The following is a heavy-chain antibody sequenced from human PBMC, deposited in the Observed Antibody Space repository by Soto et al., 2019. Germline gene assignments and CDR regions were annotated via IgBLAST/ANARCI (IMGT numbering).Heavy chain of an antibody. V-gene: IGHV5-10-1*01. CDR2: IDPSDSYT. CDR3: ARHLREGYYGSGSYSPFYYYYGMDV. Sequence: PGESLKISCKGSGYSFTSYWISWVRQMPGKGLEWMGRIDPSDSYTNYSPSFQGHVTISADKSISTAYLQWSSLEASDTAVYYCARHLREGYYGSGSYSPFYYYYGMDVWGQGTTVTVSS. D-gene: IGHD3-10*01. CDR1: GYSFTSYW. J-gene: IGHJ6*02.